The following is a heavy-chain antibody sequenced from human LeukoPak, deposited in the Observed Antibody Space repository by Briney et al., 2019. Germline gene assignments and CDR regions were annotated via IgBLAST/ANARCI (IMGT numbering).Heavy chain of an antibody. J-gene: IGHJ4*02. CDR3: ARVLSSGGVDY. Sequence: GGSLRLSCAASGVTFSSYSMNWVRQAPGKGLEWVSSISSSSSYIYYADSVKGRFTISRDNAKNSLYLQMNSLRAEDTAVYYCARVLSSGGVDYWGQGTLVTVSS. V-gene: IGHV3-21*01. CDR1: GVTFSSYS. CDR2: ISSSSSYI. D-gene: IGHD3-10*01.